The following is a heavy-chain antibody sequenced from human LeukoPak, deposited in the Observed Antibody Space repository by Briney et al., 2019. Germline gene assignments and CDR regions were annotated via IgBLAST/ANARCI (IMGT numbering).Heavy chain of an antibody. CDR3: AKDVGGSSFFDY. D-gene: IGHD6-6*01. CDR2: ISGSGGST. V-gene: IGHV3-23*01. Sequence: GGSLRLSCAASGFTFSSYAMSWVRQAPGKGLEWVSAISGSGGSTYYADSVKGRFTISRDNSKNTLYLQMNSLRVEDTALYYCAKDVGGSSFFDYWGQGISVTVSS. J-gene: IGHJ4*02. CDR1: GFTFSSYA.